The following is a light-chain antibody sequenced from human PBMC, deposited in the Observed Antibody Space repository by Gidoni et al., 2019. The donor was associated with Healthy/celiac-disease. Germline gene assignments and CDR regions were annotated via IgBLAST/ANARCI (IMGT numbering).Light chain of an antibody. CDR1: QSLSSSY. J-gene: IGKJ5*01. CDR3: QQYGSSLPIT. Sequence: EIVFTQSPVTLSLSPGERATLSCRASQSLSSSYLAWYQQKPGQAPRLLIYGASSRATGIPERFSGSGSGTDFTLTISRMEPEDCAVYYCQQYGSSLPITFGQGTRLEIK. V-gene: IGKV3-20*01. CDR2: GAS.